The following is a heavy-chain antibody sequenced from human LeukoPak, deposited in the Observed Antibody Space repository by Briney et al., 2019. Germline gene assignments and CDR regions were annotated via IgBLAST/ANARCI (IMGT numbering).Heavy chain of an antibody. V-gene: IGHV4-34*01. D-gene: IGHD3-10*01. CDR2: INHSGST. J-gene: IGHJ4*02. CDR3: ARLGPGGHGEFDY. Sequence: SETLSLTCAVYGGSFSGYYWSWIRQPPGKGLEWIGEINHSGSTNYNPSLKSRVTILVDMSKTQFSLKLTSVTAADTAVYYCARLGPGGHGEFDYWGQGILVTVSS. CDR1: GGSFSGYY.